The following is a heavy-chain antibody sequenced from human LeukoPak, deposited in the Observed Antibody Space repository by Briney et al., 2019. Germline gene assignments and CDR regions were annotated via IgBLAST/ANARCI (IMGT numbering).Heavy chain of an antibody. CDR1: GGSFSGYY. CDR3: ARVAYSYQPPNYYYYYYMDV. CDR2: INHSGST. J-gene: IGHJ6*03. Sequence: SETLSLTCAVYGGSFSGYYWSWIRQPPGKGLEWIGEINHSGSTNYNPSLKSRVTISVDTSKNQFSLKLSSVTAADTAVYYCARVAYSYQPPNYYYYYYMDVRGKGTTVTVSS. V-gene: IGHV4-34*01. D-gene: IGHD5-18*01.